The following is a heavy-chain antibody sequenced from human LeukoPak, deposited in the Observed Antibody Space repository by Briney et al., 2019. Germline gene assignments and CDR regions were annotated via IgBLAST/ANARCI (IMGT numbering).Heavy chain of an antibody. CDR2: IRSKTAGGTT. CDR3: AHRDTSMVRVDY. V-gene: IGHV3-15*01. D-gene: IGHD5-18*01. Sequence: PGGSLRLSCAASGFTFRNASMSWVRQAPGKGLEWVGRIRSKTAGGTTDYAAPVKGRITISRDDSKNTLYLQMNSLTTEDTAVYFCAHRDTSMVRVDYWGQGTLVTVSS. CDR1: GFTFRNAS. J-gene: IGHJ4*02.